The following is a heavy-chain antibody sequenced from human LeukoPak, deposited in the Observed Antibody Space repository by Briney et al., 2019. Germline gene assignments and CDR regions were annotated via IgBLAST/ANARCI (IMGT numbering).Heavy chain of an antibody. CDR2: XSYDGSNK. Sequence: LSCAASGFTFSSYGMHWVRQAPGKGLEWVAVXSYDGSNKYYADSVKGRFTISRDNSKNTLYLQMNSLRAEDTAVYYCAKVSSEDSSGSTRHFDYWGQGTLVTVSS. J-gene: IGHJ4*02. D-gene: IGHD3-22*01. V-gene: IGHV3-30*18. CDR1: GFTFSSYG. CDR3: AKVSSEDSSGSTRHFDY.